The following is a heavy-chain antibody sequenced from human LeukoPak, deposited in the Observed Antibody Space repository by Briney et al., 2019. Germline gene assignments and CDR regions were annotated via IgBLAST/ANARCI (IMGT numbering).Heavy chain of an antibody. CDR2: IYPGDSDT. D-gene: IGHD6-13*01. J-gene: IGHJ4*02. Sequence: GESLKISCRGSGYSFPTYWIGWVHQMPGKGLEWMGIIYPGDSDTRYSPSFQGQVTISADKSISTAYLRWSSLKASDTAMYYCARCIAAGGSRWTDFWGQGTLVTVSS. CDR1: GYSFPTYW. CDR3: ARCIAAGGSRWTDF. V-gene: IGHV5-51*07.